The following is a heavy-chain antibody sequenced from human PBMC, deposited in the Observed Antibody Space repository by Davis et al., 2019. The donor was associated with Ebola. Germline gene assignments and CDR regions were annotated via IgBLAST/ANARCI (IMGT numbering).Heavy chain of an antibody. CDR1: GYTFSDHG. CDR2: IRPDYGDT. CDR3: ARGERGGSSAADY. V-gene: IGHV1-18*01. Sequence: SVKVSCKASGYTFSDHGLTWMRQAPGQGREWMGWIRPDYGDTMYAQKFQGRVTMTTDTSTTTAYMELGSLRFDDTAVYFCARGERGGSSAADYWGQGTLVTVSS. J-gene: IGHJ4*02. D-gene: IGHD3-10*01.